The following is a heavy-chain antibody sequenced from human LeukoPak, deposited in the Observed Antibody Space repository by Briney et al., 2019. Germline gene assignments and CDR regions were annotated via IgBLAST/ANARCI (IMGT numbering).Heavy chain of an antibody. Sequence: GGSLRLSCAASGFTFSSYAMSWVRQAPGKGLEWVSGITGSGHTTYYADSVKGRFTISRDNSKNTLDVQMNSLRAEDTAVYYCAKAIRNLGWYFDLWGRGTLVTVSS. D-gene: IGHD3-3*01. V-gene: IGHV3-23*01. J-gene: IGHJ2*01. CDR3: AKAIRNLGWYFDL. CDR2: ITGSGHTT. CDR1: GFTFSSYA.